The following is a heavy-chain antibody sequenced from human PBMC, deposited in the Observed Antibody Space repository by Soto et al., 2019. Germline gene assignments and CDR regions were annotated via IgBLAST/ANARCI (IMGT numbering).Heavy chain of an antibody. CDR3: ARGITLPTPLDY. CDR1: GYTFTSYA. CDR2: INAGNGNT. J-gene: IGHJ4*02. Sequence: QVQLVQSGAEEKKPGASVKVSCKASGYTFTSYAMHWVRQAPGQRLEWMGWINAGNGNTEYSQKFQGRVTITRDTSASTAYMELSSLRSEDTAVYSCARGITLPTPLDYWGQGTLVTVSS. V-gene: IGHV1-3*05. D-gene: IGHD1-20*01.